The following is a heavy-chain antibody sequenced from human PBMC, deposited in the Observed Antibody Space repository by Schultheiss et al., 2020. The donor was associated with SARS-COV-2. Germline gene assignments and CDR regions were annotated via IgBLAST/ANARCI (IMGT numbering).Heavy chain of an antibody. D-gene: IGHD6-6*01. J-gene: IGHJ5*02. Sequence: GGSLRLSCAASGFTVSSNYKSWVRQAPGKGLEWVSVIYSGGSTYYADSVKGRFTISRDNSKNTLYLQMNSLRAEDTAVYYCARDWGSSSSWWFDPWGQGTLVTVSS. CDR3: ARDWGSSSSWWFDP. V-gene: IGHV3-66*02. CDR2: IYSGGST. CDR1: GFTVSSNY.